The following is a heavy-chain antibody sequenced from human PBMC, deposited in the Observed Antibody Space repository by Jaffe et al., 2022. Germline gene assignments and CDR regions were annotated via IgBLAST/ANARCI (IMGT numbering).Heavy chain of an antibody. CDR2: IIPILGIA. J-gene: IGHJ4*02. CDR3: ARDLYYYDSSGYYYDY. V-gene: IGHV1-69*08. D-gene: IGHD3-22*01. CDR1: GGTFSSYT. Sequence: QVQLVQSGAEVKKPGSSVKVSCKASGGTFSSYTISWVRQAPGQGLEWMGRIIPILGIANYAQKFQGRVTITADKSTSTAYMELSSLRSEDTAVYYCARDLYYYDSSGYYYDYWGQGTLVTVSS.